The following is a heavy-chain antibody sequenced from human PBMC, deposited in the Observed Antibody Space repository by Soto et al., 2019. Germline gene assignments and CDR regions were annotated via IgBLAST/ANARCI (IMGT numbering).Heavy chain of an antibody. D-gene: IGHD6-13*01. CDR3: AGGPAATGTLFYYGLDV. CDR1: GGSVSSSGYW. Sequence: SETLSLTCPVSGGSVSSSGYWWSWIRQPPGKGLEWIGYVFSSGNTDYNPSLKSRVTMSVDTSKNQFSLKLTSVTAADTAVYYCAGGPAATGTLFYYGLDVWGQGTSVTVSS. J-gene: IGHJ6*02. V-gene: IGHV4-61*08. CDR2: VFSSGNT.